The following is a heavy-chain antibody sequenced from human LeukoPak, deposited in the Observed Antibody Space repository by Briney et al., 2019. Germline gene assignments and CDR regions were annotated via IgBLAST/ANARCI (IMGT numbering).Heavy chain of an antibody. J-gene: IGHJ3*02. V-gene: IGHV3-15*01. Sequence: ETLSLTCTVSGYSISSGYYWGWIRQPPGKGLEWVGRIKRKNDLGTTDYAAPVKARFTISRDDSKNTLYLQMNSLKTEDTAVYYCTAENFLYAFDIWGQGTMVTVSS. CDR2: IKRKNDLGTT. CDR1: GYSISSGYY. D-gene: IGHD1-7*01. CDR3: TAENFLYAFDI.